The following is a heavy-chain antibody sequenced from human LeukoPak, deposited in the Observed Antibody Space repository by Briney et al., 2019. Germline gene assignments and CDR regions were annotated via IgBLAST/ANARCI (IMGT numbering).Heavy chain of an antibody. D-gene: IGHD3-3*01. J-gene: IGHJ4*02. CDR3: ARGWNDFWAFDY. V-gene: IGHV4-4*07. CDR2: IYTSGST. Sequence: SETLSLTCTVSGGSISSYYWSWIRQPAGKGLEWIGRIYTSGSTNYNPSLKSRVTTSVDTSKNQFSLKLSSVTAADTAVYYCARGWNDFWAFDYWGQGTLVTVSS. CDR1: GGSISSYY.